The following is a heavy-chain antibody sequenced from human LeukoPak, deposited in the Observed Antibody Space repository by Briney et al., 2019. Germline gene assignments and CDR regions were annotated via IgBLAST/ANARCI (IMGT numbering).Heavy chain of an antibody. V-gene: IGHV4-34*01. CDR1: GGSFSGYY. D-gene: IGHD2-15*01. J-gene: IGHJ1*01. CDR3: ARGPRLYCSGGSCFHYFQH. CDR2: INHSGST. Sequence: PSETLSLTCAVYGGSFSGYYWSWIRPPPGKGLEWIGEINHSGSTNYNPSLKSRVTISVDTSKNQFSLKLSSVTAADTAVYYCARGPRLYCSGGSCFHYFQHWGQGTLVTVSS.